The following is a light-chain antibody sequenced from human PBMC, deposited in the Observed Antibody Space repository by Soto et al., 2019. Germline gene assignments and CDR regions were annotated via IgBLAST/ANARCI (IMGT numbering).Light chain of an antibody. Sequence: ALRMTQSPSSLSASPGDRVTITCWASQGVSSYLALYQQKPAQDPKLLIYAASTLQSGVPSRFSGSGSGTDITLPILCLQSEDFATDYCQRYKSYPPTWTFGQGTKGDIK. V-gene: IGKV1-8*01. J-gene: IGKJ1*01. CDR1: QGVSSY. CDR3: QRYKSYPPTWT. CDR2: AAS.